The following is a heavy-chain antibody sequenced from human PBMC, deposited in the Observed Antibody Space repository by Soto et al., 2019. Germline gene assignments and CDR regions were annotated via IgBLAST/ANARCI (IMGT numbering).Heavy chain of an antibody. CDR3: ARGLRYFDY. Sequence: SETLSLTCTVSGASFISSYWSWIRQPPGKVLEWIGYIYYSGSTNYNPSLKSRVTISVDTSKNQFSLKLSSVTAADTAVYYCARGLRYFDYWGQGTLVPVSS. CDR1: GASFISSY. D-gene: IGHD4-17*01. V-gene: IGHV4-59*01. J-gene: IGHJ4*02. CDR2: IYYSGST.